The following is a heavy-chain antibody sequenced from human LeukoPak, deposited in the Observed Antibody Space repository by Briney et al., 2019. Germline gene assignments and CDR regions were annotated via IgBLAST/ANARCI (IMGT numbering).Heavy chain of an antibody. J-gene: IGHJ6*02. V-gene: IGHV3-30-3*01. Sequence: PGGSLRLSCSVSGFTFSSHAMHWVRQAPGKGLECVAYISYDGSFQYHADSVKGRFTISRDNSKDILYLQMNSLRAEDTAVYYCARDPPPDYYGSGSYYNHYYYGMGVWGQGTTVTVSS. CDR3: ARDPPPDYYGSGSYYNHYYYGMGV. D-gene: IGHD3-10*01. CDR1: GFTFSSHA. CDR2: ISYDGSFQ.